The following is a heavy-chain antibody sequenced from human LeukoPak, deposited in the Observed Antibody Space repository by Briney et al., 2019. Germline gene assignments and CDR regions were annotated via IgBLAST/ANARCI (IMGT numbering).Heavy chain of an antibody. D-gene: IGHD2-15*01. Sequence: AGSLTLSCAASGFTFSSYWSWIRQPPGNGVEGLGEINHSRSSNYNPSLKSRVTISLDTSNSQFSLKLSSVTAAGMAVYYCARVIVVVVAATFWFDPWGQGTLVTVSS. J-gene: IGHJ5*02. V-gene: IGHV4-34*01. CDR3: ARVIVVVVAATFWFDP. CDR1: GFTFSSY. CDR2: INHSRSS.